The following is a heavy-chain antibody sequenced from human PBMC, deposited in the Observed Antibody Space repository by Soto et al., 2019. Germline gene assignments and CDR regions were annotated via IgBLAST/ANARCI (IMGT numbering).Heavy chain of an antibody. V-gene: IGHV3-30*03. CDR2: ISYDGSNK. J-gene: IGHJ6*02. Sequence: WGSQRLSCAASGFTFISYGIHFFRQSPFKWLEWVAVISYDGSNKYYADSVKGRFTISRDNSKNTLYLQMNSLRSEDTAVYYCARVKSIELWWFNDYYYYGMDVWGQGTTVTVSS. CDR1: GFTFISYG. CDR3: ARVKSIELWWFNDYYYYGMDV. D-gene: IGHD5-18*01.